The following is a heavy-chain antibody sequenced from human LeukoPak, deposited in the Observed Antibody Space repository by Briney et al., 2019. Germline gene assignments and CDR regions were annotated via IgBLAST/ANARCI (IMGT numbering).Heavy chain of an antibody. J-gene: IGHJ3*02. V-gene: IGHV3-30*04. CDR3: ARVSQPGAPLHDAFDI. Sequence: GGSLRLSCAASGLTFSSYAMHWVRQAPGKGLEWVAVISYDGSNKYYADSVKGRFTISRDNSKNTLYLQMNSLRAEDTAVYYCARVSQPGAPLHDAFDIWGQGTMVTVSS. D-gene: IGHD1-26*01. CDR1: GLTFSSYA. CDR2: ISYDGSNK.